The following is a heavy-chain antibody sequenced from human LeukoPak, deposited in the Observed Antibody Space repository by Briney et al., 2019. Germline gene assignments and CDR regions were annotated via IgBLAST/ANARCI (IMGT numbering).Heavy chain of an antibody. CDR1: GFTFSTYA. V-gene: IGHV3-30*04. D-gene: IGHD1-26*01. J-gene: IGHJ4*02. CDR3: ARSPGILGTNYFDY. CDR2: ISYDGSSK. Sequence: PGGSLRLSCAASGFTFSTYAMHWVRQAPGKGLEWVAVISYDGSSKYYADSVKGRFTISGDNSKNTLYLQMNSLRAEDTSVYYCARSPGILGTNYFDYWGQGTLVTVSS.